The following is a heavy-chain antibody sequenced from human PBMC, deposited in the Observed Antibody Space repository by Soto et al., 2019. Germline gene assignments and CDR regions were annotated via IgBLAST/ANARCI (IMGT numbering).Heavy chain of an antibody. J-gene: IGHJ4*02. CDR1: GFTFSSYE. D-gene: IGHD7-27*01. Sequence: VGSLRLSCAASGFTFSSYEMNWVRQAPGKGLEWVSYIRSSGSTTYYADSVKGRFTISRDNAKNSLNLQMNSLRAEDTAVYYCARLGTYFDYWGQGALVTVSS. CDR3: ARLGTYFDY. V-gene: IGHV3-48*03. CDR2: IRSSGSTT.